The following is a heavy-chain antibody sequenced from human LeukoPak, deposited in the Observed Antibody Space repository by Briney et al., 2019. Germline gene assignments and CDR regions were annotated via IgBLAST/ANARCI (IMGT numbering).Heavy chain of an antibody. V-gene: IGHV3-66*01. CDR1: GFTVSSNS. CDR2: IYTGGTT. Sequence: GGSLRLSCAASGFTVSSNSMSWVRQAPGKGLVWVSVIYTGGTTYYADSVRGRFTISRDNSKNTLYLQMNSLRAEDTAVYYCARYSSGWPGYFDYWGQGTLVTVSS. J-gene: IGHJ4*02. CDR3: ARYSSGWPGYFDY. D-gene: IGHD6-25*01.